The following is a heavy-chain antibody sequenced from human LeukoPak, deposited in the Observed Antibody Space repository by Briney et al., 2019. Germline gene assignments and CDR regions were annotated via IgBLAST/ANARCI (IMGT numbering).Heavy chain of an antibody. D-gene: IGHD3-10*01. Sequence: GGSLRLSCAASGFTFSSYAMSWVRQAPGKGLEGVSAISGSGGSTYYADSVEGRFTISRDNSKNTLYLQMNSLRAEDTAVYYCAKDAVRGSGIESYYYYGMDVWGQGTTVTVSS. CDR2: ISGSGGST. CDR1: GFTFSSYA. CDR3: AKDAVRGSGIESYYYYGMDV. V-gene: IGHV3-23*01. J-gene: IGHJ6*02.